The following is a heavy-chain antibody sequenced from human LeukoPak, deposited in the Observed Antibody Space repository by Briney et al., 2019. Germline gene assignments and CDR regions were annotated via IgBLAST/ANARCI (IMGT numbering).Heavy chain of an antibody. Sequence: GGSLRLSCAASGFTFSSYSMNWVRQAPGKGLEWVSSIRSSSSYIYYADSVKGRVTISRDNAKNSLYLQMNSLRAQDKAVYYCAGARGAGGGNRGAFDLWGQGTMVPVPS. CDR1: GFTFSSYS. D-gene: IGHD4-23*01. V-gene: IGHV3-21*01. J-gene: IGHJ3*01. CDR3: AGARGAGGGNRGAFDL. CDR2: IRSSSSYI.